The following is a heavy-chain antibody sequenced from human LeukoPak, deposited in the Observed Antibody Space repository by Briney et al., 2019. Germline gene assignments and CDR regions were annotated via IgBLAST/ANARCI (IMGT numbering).Heavy chain of an antibody. CDR2: INHSGST. Sequence: SETLSLTCVVYGGSFSGYNWSWIRQPPGKGLEWIGEINHSGSTNYNPSLKSRVIISVDTSKNQFSLKLTSVTAADTAVYYCARSRLHPIIFDYWGQGTLVTVSS. J-gene: IGHJ4*02. V-gene: IGHV4-34*01. D-gene: IGHD5-24*01. CDR1: GGSFSGYN. CDR3: ARSRLHPIIFDY.